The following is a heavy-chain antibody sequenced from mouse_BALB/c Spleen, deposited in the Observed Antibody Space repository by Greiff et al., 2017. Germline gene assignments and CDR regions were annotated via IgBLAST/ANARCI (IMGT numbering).Heavy chain of an antibody. Sequence: VQLQQPGAELVRPGVSVKISCKGSGYTFTDYAMHWVKQSHAKSLEWIGVISTYYGDASYNQKFKGKATMTVDKSSSTAYMELARLTSEDSAIYYCARYDYDGGFAYWGQGTLVTVSA. V-gene: IGHV1S137*01. D-gene: IGHD2-4*01. CDR2: ISTYYGDA. CDR1: GYTFTDYA. CDR3: ARYDYDGGFAY. J-gene: IGHJ3*01.